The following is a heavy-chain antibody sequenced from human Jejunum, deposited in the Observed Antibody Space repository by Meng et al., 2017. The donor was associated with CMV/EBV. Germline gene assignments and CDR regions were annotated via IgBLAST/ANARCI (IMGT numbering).Heavy chain of an antibody. V-gene: IGHV3-30*02. D-gene: IGHD3-9*01. CDR1: YA. J-gene: IGHJ4*02. CDR3: AKDRGVAYYDSLTGYSYFDY. CDR2: IHYDGKTK. Sequence: YAMHWVRQAPGKGLEWVALIHYDGKTKYYVDSVKDRFTISRDNSKNTLYLQMNSLRTEDTAVYYCAKDRGVAYYDSLTGYSYFDYWGQGTLVTVSS.